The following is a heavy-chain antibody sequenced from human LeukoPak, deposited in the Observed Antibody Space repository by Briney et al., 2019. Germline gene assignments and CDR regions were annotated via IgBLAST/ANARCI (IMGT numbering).Heavy chain of an antibody. J-gene: IGHJ4*02. V-gene: IGHV3-23*01. CDR3: AKPSYCSGGSCYSYFDY. D-gene: IGHD2-15*01. CDR2: ISGSGGST. Sequence: PGGSLRLSCAASGFTFSSYAMSWVRQAPGKGLEWVSAISGSGGSTYYADSVKGRFTISRDNSKNTLYLQMNSLRAGDTAVYYCAKPSYCSGGSCYSYFDYWGQGTLVTVSS. CDR1: GFTFSSYA.